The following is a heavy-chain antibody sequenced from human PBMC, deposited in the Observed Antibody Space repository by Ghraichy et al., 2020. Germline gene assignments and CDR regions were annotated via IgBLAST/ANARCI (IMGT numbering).Heavy chain of an antibody. CDR1: GGSFGCYY. V-gene: IGHV4-34*01. CDR2: IKLSGST. D-gene: IGHD4-17*01. CDR3: ARGLSYGDYVVAFGY. J-gene: IGHJ4*02. Sequence: SETLSLTCTVNGGSFGCYYCTLLSQVSRMVLEWIGEIKLSGSTSYSPSLRSRVTISVDTSKNQFSLKLTSVTAADTAMYYCARGLSYGDYVVAFGYWGQGTLVTVSS.